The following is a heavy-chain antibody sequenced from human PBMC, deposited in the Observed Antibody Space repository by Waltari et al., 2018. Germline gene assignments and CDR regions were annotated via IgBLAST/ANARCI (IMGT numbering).Heavy chain of an antibody. Sequence: QVQLQQWGAGLLKPSETLSLTCAVYGGSFSGYYWSWIRQPPGKGLEWIGEINHSGSTTSHPSLKSRVTISVDTAKNQFSLKLSSVTAADTAVYYCARRWEAYCGGDCYSTFDYWGQGTLVTVSS. J-gene: IGHJ4*02. CDR3: ARRWEAYCGGDCYSTFDY. CDR2: INHSGST. CDR1: GGSFSGYY. V-gene: IGHV4-34*01. D-gene: IGHD2-21*01.